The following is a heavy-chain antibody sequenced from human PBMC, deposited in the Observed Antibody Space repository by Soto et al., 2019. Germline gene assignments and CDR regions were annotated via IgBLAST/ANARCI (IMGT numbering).Heavy chain of an antibody. CDR1: GGSFSGYY. CDR3: ARGVRSSSWYFGYYYYYMDV. CDR2: INHSGST. Sequence: SETLSLTCAVYGGSFSGYYWSWIRQPPGKGLEWIGEINHSGSTNYNPSHKSRVTISVDTSKNQFSLKLSSVTAADTVVYYFARGVRSSSWYFGYYYYYMDVWGKGTTVTVSS. V-gene: IGHV4-34*01. D-gene: IGHD6-13*01. J-gene: IGHJ6*03.